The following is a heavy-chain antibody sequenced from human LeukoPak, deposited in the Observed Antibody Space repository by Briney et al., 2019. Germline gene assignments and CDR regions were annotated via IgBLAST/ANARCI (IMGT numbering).Heavy chain of an antibody. CDR3: AKEGIGSTATLFDY. J-gene: IGHJ4*02. V-gene: IGHV3-23*01. D-gene: IGHD2-21*02. Sequence: GGSLRLSCAASGFTFNTYAMNWVRQAPGKGLEWVSSISASGDATYYADSVRGRFTTSRDNSKNAGYQQMNSLTAEDTAIYYCAKEGIGSTATLFDYWGQGILVTVSS. CDR1: GFTFNTYA. CDR2: ISASGDAT.